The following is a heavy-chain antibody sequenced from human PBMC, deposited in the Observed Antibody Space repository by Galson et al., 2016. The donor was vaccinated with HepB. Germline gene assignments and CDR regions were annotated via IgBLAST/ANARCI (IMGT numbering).Heavy chain of an antibody. CDR1: GFRFDEYA. J-gene: IGHJ4*02. CDR3: VKDKTSGYSSGWYYFDY. CDR2: VRWNSGRL. D-gene: IGHD6-19*01. V-gene: IGHV3-9*01. Sequence: SLRLSCAASGFRFDEYAIHWVRQAPGKGLEWVSGVRWNSGRLGYADSVKGRFTISRDNAKNSLYLQMNSLRAEGTALYYCVKDKTSGYSSGWYYFDYWGQGTLVTVSS.